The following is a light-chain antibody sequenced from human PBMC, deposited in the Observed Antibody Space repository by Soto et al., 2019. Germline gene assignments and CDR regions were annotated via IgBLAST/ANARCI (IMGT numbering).Light chain of an antibody. CDR2: KAS. CDR1: DNIGPW. Sequence: DIQMTQSPSTLSASIGDRVAITCRASDNIGPWVAWYQQKPGKAPKLLIYKASTLETGASSRFAGSGSGTGFTLTITRLQPDDFATYYCQHYNSYSRTFGQGTKVEV. J-gene: IGKJ1*01. CDR3: QHYNSYSRT. V-gene: IGKV1-5*03.